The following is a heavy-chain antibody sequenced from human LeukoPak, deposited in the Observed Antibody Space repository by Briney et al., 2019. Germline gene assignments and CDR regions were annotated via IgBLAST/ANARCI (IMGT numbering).Heavy chain of an antibody. J-gene: IGHJ6*03. D-gene: IGHD6-13*01. CDR2: SNPNGCST. CDR1: GYIFTGYY. Sequence: SSVKVSCKASGYIFTGYYMHWVRQAPGHGLEWMGWSNPNGCSTNYAQKFQGRVTLNRDTYISPAYMELSRLRSDDTAVYYCARDRGAAASYYYMDVWGKGTTVTVSS. V-gene: IGHV1-2*02. CDR3: ARDRGAAASYYYMDV.